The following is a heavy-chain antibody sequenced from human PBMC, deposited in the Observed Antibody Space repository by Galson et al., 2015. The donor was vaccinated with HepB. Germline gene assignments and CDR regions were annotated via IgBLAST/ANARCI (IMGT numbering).Heavy chain of an antibody. CDR3: AKESGGTVGTTRDASDI. CDR2: INPSNGDT. Sequence: SVKVSCKASGYTFTGYYIHWVRQAPGQGLEWMGRINPSNGDTNYAQKFQGRVIMTRDTPISTAYMELSSLTSDDTAVYYCAKESGGTVGTTRDASDIWGQGTMVTVSS. D-gene: IGHD1-26*01. V-gene: IGHV1-2*06. CDR1: GYTFTGYY. J-gene: IGHJ3*02.